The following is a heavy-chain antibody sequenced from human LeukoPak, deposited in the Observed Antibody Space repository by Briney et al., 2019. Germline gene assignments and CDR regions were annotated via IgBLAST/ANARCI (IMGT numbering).Heavy chain of an antibody. Sequence: GGSLRLSCAASGFTFSSYAMSWVRQAPGKGLEWVSAISGSGGSTYYADSVKGRFTISRDNSKNTLYLQMNSLRAEDTAVYYCAKVSLGEEQQLRKFYYYYYMDVWGKGTTVTVSS. D-gene: IGHD6-13*01. CDR1: GFTFSSYA. CDR3: AKVSLGEEQQLRKFYYYYYMDV. CDR2: ISGSGGST. J-gene: IGHJ6*03. V-gene: IGHV3-23*01.